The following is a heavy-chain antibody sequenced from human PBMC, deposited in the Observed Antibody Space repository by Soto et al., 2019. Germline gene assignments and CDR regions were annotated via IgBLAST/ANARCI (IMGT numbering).Heavy chain of an antibody. D-gene: IGHD6-13*01. J-gene: IGHJ6*02. CDR3: ARDFGGAAAAETYYYASGYYYGMDV. CDR2: IYYSGST. Sequence: SETLSLTCTVSGGSISSGGYYWSWIRQHPGKGLEWIGYIYYSGSTYYNPSLKSRVTISVDTSKNQFSLKLSSVTAADTAVYYCARDFGGAAAAETYYYASGYYYGMDVWGQGTTVTVSS. CDR1: GGSISSGGYY. V-gene: IGHV4-31*03.